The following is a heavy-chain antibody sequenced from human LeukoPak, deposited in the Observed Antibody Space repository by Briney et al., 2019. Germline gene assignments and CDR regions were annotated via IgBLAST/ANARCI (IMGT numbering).Heavy chain of an antibody. V-gene: IGHV3-9*01. CDR2: INWNSGNI. CDR1: GFVFDDYA. D-gene: IGHD2-2*01. CDR3: ANSMTLLFQLEN. Sequence: PGRSLRLSCVGSGFVFDDYAMHWVRPAPGKGLEWVSGINWNSGNIGYGDPVKGRFTVSRDNAKKSLYLQMNKLRPDDTAVYYCANSMTLLFQLENWGQGTLVTVSS. J-gene: IGHJ4*02.